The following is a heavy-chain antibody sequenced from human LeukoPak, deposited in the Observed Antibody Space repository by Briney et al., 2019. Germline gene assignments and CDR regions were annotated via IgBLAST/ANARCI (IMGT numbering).Heavy chain of an antibody. V-gene: IGHV4-30-2*01. CDR3: ARGIFNYYGSGSYEDYFDY. J-gene: IGHJ4*02. CDR1: GGSISSGGYY. Sequence: PSQTLSLTCTVSGGSISSGGYYWSWIRQPPGKGLEWIGYIYHSGSTYYNPSLKSRVTISVDRSKNQFSLKLSSVTAADTAVYYCARGIFNYYGSGSYEDYFDYWGQGTLVTVSS. D-gene: IGHD3-10*01. CDR2: IYHSGST.